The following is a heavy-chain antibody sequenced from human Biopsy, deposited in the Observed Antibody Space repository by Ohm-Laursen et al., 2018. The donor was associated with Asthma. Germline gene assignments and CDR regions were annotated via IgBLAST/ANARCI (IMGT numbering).Heavy chain of an antibody. D-gene: IGHD3-9*01. CDR1: GYNFVSFA. Sequence: ASVKVSCKASGYNFVSFAIHWVRQAPGQRLEWMGWVNTGNGDTKYSQKFQGRVTITRDTSASTAYMELRSLRSEDTATYYCARMYYDFLTGQVKDVFGVWGQGTMVTVSS. CDR2: VNTGNGDT. CDR3: ARMYYDFLTGQVKDVFGV. J-gene: IGHJ3*01. V-gene: IGHV1-3*04.